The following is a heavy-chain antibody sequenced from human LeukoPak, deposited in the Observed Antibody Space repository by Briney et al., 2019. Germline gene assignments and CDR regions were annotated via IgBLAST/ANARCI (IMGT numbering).Heavy chain of an antibody. J-gene: IGHJ4*02. CDR2: IYHSGST. CDR3: ARMIDFWSGYSGY. Sequence: SETLSLTCAVSGYSISSGYYWGWIRQPPGKGLEWIGSIYHSGSTYYNPSLKSRVTISVDTSKKHLSLKLSSVTAADTAVYYCARMIDFWSGYSGYWGQGTLVTVSS. CDR1: GYSISSGYY. D-gene: IGHD3-3*01. V-gene: IGHV4-38-2*01.